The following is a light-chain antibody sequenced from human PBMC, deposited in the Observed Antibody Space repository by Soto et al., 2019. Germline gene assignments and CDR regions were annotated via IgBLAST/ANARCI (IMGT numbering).Light chain of an antibody. J-gene: IGKJ3*01. CDR3: QQYGTSPGLFT. CDR1: QSVSNNY. CDR2: GAS. V-gene: IGKV3-20*01. Sequence: ETVLTQSPGSLSLSPGERATLSCRASQSVSNNYLAWYQQKPAQAPRLLIYGASSRATGIPDRFSGCGSGTDFTLTISRLEPEDFAVYYCQQYGTSPGLFTFGPGTKVDIK.